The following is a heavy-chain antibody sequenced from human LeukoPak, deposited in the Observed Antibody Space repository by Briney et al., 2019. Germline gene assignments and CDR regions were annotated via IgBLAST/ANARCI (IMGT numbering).Heavy chain of an antibody. Sequence: AETLSLTCAVSGVSVNRGTFFWTWIRQPPGKGLEWIGYISNSGSTNYNPSLKSRVTISSDTSKTQFSLRLTSVTAADTAVYYCARSPSGYRFDSWGQGTLVTVSS. CDR3: ARSPSGYRFDS. CDR2: ISNSGST. CDR1: GVSVNRGTFF. J-gene: IGHJ4*02. D-gene: IGHD3-22*01. V-gene: IGHV4-61*01.